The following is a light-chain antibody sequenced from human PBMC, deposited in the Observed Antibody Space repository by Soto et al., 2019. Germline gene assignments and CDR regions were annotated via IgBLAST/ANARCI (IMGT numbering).Light chain of an antibody. J-gene: IGLJ1*01. Sequence: QSVLTQPATMSGSPGQSITISCTGTDREVXGHKYVSYYQQHPDKAPNLLIFEVSNRPSGVSNCLSGSKSGNTASMTIAGLQAEDEADYYCSSYTSNSTSYVFGSGTKVTVL. CDR1: DREVXGHKY. CDR2: EVS. V-gene: IGLV2-14*01. CDR3: SSYTSNSTSYV.